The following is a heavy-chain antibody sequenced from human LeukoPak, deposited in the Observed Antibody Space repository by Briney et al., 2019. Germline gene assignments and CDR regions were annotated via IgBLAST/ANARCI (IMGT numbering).Heavy chain of an antibody. J-gene: IGHJ4*02. Sequence: GGSLRLSCEASGFDFDNYWMTWVRQAPGKGLEWVANMNQDGSEQYYVDSVKGRFSISRDNAKKSLYLQMNSLRAEDTAVYYCATNKGIRFLEPFDYWGQGTLVTVSS. D-gene: IGHD3-3*01. CDR1: GFDFDNYW. CDR3: ATNKGIRFLEPFDY. V-gene: IGHV3-7*03. CDR2: MNQDGSEQ.